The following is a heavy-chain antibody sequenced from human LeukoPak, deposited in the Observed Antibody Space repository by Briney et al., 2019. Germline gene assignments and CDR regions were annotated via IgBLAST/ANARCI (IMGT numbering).Heavy chain of an antibody. CDR2: GYYSGST. V-gene: IGHV4-39*07. CDR1: GGSISSNNYY. J-gene: IGHJ3*02. CDR3: ARSYGSGPGNTFDI. Sequence: KPSETLSLTCTVSGGSISSNNYYRGWIRQPPGKGLEWIGSGYYSGSTYYNTSLKSRVTVSVDTSMNQFSLKVSSVTAADTAVYYCARSYGSGPGNTFDIWGQGTMVTVSS. D-gene: IGHD6-19*01.